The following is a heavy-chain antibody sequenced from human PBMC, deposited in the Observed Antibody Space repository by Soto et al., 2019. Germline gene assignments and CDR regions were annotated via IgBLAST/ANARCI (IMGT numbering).Heavy chain of an antibody. J-gene: IGHJ5*02. CDR1: GGSISSGGYS. CDR2: IYHSGST. CDR3: ASSSGWFDP. V-gene: IGHV4-30-2*01. D-gene: IGHD6-6*01. Sequence: SETLSLTCAVSGGSISSGGYSWIWIRQPPGKGLEWIGYIYHSGSTYYNPSLKSRVTISVDRSKNQFSLKLSSVTAADTAVYYCASSSGWFDPWGQGTLVTVSS.